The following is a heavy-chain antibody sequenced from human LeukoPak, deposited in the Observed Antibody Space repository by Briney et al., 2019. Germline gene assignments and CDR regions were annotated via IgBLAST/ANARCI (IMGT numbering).Heavy chain of an antibody. V-gene: IGHV4-39*01. J-gene: IGHJ5*02. CDR3: ARQTLTLECLPRQFFDT. CDR1: GGSISSSSYY. D-gene: IGHD3-3*01. CDR2: IYYSGST. Sequence: ASETLSLTCTVSGGSISSSSYYWGWIRQPPGKGLEWIGSIYYSGSTYYNPSLKSRVTISVDTSKNQFSLKLSSVTAADTAVYDCARQTLTLECLPRQFFDTWGQGTLVTVSS.